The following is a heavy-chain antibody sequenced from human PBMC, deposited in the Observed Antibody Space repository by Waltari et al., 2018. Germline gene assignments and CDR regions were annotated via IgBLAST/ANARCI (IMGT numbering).Heavy chain of an antibody. Sequence: QVQLVESGGGVVQPGRSLRLSCAASGFTFSSYGMHWVRQAPGKGLEWVAVIWYDGSNKYYADSVKGRFTISRDNSKNTLYLQMNSLRAEDTAVYYCARVLPNYDFWSGYFDYWGQGTLVTVSS. D-gene: IGHD3-3*01. CDR2: IWYDGSNK. CDR1: GFTFSSYG. CDR3: ARVLPNYDFWSGYFDY. V-gene: IGHV3-33*01. J-gene: IGHJ4*02.